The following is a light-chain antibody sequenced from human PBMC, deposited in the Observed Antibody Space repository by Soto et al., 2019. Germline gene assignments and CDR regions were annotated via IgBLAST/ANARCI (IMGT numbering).Light chain of an antibody. J-gene: IGLJ2*01. CDR2: VNPDGSH. CDR3: QTWGTGIVV. V-gene: IGLV4-69*01. Sequence: QPVLTQSPSASASLGASVKVTCTLSSGHSSYAIAWHQQQPEKGPRFLMKVNPDGSHTKGDGIPDRFSGSSSGAERYLTVSSLQSEDEADYYCQTWGTGIVVFGGGTKVTV. CDR1: SGHSSYA.